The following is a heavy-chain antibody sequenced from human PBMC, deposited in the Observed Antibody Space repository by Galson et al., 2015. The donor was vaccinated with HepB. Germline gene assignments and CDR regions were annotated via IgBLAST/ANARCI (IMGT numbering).Heavy chain of an antibody. V-gene: IGHV4-34*01. J-gene: IGHJ4*02. CDR3: ARTRSSYCSSASCSLSY. CDR2: INHTGST. D-gene: IGHD2-2*01. CDR1: GGSFSGYY. Sequence: ETLSLTCAVYGGSFSGYYWTWIRQPPGKGLEWIAEINHTGSTSYNPSLRSRVTISIDTSKDHFSLKLNSVTAADTAVYFCARTRSSYCSSASCSLSYWGQGTPVTVSS.